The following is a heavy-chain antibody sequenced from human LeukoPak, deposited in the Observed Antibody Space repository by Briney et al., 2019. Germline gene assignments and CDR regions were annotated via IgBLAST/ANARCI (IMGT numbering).Heavy chain of an antibody. CDR3: ARSSQNWNEDY. CDR1: GFTFSSYG. J-gene: IGHJ4*02. D-gene: IGHD1-1*01. Sequence: GGSLRLSCAASGFTFSSYGVHWVRQAPGKGLEWVAVISYDGSNKYYADSVKGRFTISRDNSKNTLYLQMNSLRAEDTAVYYCARSSQNWNEDYWGQGTLVTVSS. CDR2: ISYDGSNK. V-gene: IGHV3-30*03.